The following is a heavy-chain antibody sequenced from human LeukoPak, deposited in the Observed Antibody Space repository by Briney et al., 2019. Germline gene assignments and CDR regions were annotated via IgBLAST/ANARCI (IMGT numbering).Heavy chain of an antibody. CDR2: IYYSGST. D-gene: IGHD3-22*01. J-gene: IGHJ4*02. CDR3: ARVAQIGYYDY. CDR1: GGSISSYY. V-gene: IGHV4-59*12. Sequence: ETLSLTCTVSGGSISSYYWSWIRQPPGKGLEWIGYIYYSGSTNYNPSLKSRVTISVDTSKNQFSLKLSSVTAADTAVYYCARVAQIGYYDYWGQGTLVTVSS.